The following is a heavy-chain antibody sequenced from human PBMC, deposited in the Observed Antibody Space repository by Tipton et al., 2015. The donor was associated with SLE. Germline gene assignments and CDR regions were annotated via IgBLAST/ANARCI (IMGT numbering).Heavy chain of an antibody. J-gene: IGHJ2*01. D-gene: IGHD5-18*01. CDR3: ARHGYSYGWYFDL. CDR1: GGSISSSSYY. Sequence: TLSLTCTVSGGSISSSSYYWGWIRQPPGKGLEWIGYIYYSGSTNYNPSLKSRVTISVDTSKNQFSLKLSSVTAADTAVHYCARHGYSYGWYFDLWGRGTLVTVSS. V-gene: IGHV4-61*05. CDR2: IYYSGST.